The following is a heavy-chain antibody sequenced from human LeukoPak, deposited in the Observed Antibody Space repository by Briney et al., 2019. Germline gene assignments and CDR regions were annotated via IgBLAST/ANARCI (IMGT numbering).Heavy chain of an antibody. D-gene: IGHD6-13*01. CDR1: GFSFIDFA. V-gene: IGHV3-30*18. J-gene: IGHJ3*02. CDR3: AKDWYPTPGI. CDR2: ISHDGSNK. Sequence: GGSLRLSCTASGFSFIDFAMHWVRQAPGKGLEWVAVISHDGSNKYYVDSVKGRLTISRDNSKNTLYLQMNSLRAEDTAVYYCAKDWYPTPGIWGQGTMVTVSS.